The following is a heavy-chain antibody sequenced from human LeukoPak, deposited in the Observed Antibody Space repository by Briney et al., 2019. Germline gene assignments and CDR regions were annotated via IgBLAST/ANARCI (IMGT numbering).Heavy chain of an antibody. CDR2: ISSSSSYI. Sequence: GGSLRLSCAASGFTFSSYSMNWVRQAPGKGLEWVSSISSSSSYIYYADSVKGRFTISRDNAKNSLYLQMNSLRAEDTAVYYCARGIVATLDDFDYWGQGTLVTVSS. D-gene: IGHD5-12*01. J-gene: IGHJ4*02. CDR1: GFTFSSYS. CDR3: ARGIVATLDDFDY. V-gene: IGHV3-21*01.